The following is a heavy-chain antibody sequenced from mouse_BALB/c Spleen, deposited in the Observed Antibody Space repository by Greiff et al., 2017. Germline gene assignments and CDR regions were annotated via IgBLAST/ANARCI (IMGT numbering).Heavy chain of an antibody. V-gene: IGHV14-1*02. J-gene: IGHJ3*01. Sequence: EVQLVESGAELVRPGALVKLSCKASGFNIKDYYMHWVKQRPEQGLEWIGWIDPENGNTIYDPKFQGKASITADTSSNTAYLQLSSLTSEDTAVYYCARYSLLRLPAWFAYWGQGTLVTVSA. CDR2: IDPENGNT. CDR3: ARYSLLRLPAWFAY. CDR1: GFNIKDYY. D-gene: IGHD1-2*01.